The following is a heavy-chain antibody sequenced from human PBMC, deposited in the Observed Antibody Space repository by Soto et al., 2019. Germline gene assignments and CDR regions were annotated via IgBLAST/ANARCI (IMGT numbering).Heavy chain of an antibody. V-gene: IGHV3-33*01. CDR3: ARETYSSSPFYYYYGMDV. D-gene: IGHD6-13*01. Sequence: GGSLRLSCAASGFTFSSYGMHWVRQAPGKGLEWVAVIWYDGSNKYYADSVKGRFTISRDNSKNTLYLQMNSLRAEDTAVYYCARETYSSSPFYYYYGMDVWGQGTTVTVSS. CDR1: GFTFSSYG. J-gene: IGHJ6*02. CDR2: IWYDGSNK.